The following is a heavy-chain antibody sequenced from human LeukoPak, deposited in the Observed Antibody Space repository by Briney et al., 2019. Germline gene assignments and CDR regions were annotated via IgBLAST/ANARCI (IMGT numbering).Heavy chain of an antibody. CDR2: INHSGST. CDR3: ARHEQPDSSLDY. D-gene: IGHD6-13*01. Sequence: SETLSLTCAVYGGSFSGYYWSWIRQPPGKGLEWIGEINHSGSTYYNPSLKSRVTISVDTSKNQFSLKLSSVTAADTAVYYCARHEQPDSSLDYWGQGTLVTVSS. V-gene: IGHV4-34*01. CDR1: GGSFSGYY. J-gene: IGHJ4*02.